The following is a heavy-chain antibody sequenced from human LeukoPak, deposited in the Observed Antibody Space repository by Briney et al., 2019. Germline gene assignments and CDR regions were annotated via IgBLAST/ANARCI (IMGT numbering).Heavy chain of an antibody. D-gene: IGHD6-25*01. J-gene: IGHJ4*02. CDR3: ARNGDDGSSGTDY. Sequence: GESLQISCKGSGYSFTSYWIGWVRQLPGKGLEWMGIIYPGDSDTRYSPSFQGQVTISADKSISTAYLQWSSLKASDTAMYYCARNGDDGSSGTDYWGQGTLVTVSS. CDR1: GYSFTSYW. CDR2: IYPGDSDT. V-gene: IGHV5-51*01.